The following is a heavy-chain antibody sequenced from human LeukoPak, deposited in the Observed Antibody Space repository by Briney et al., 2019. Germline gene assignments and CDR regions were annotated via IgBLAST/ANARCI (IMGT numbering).Heavy chain of an antibody. CDR2: ISSSSSYI. CDR3: ARDLIRPDTYCSGGSCHIDY. V-gene: IGHV3-21*01. CDR1: GFTFSSYS. Sequence: KPGGSLRLSCAASGFTFSSYSMNWVRQAPGKGLEWVSSISSSSSYIYYVDSVKGRFTISRDNAKNSLYLQMNSLRAEDTAVYYCARDLIRPDTYCSGGSCHIDYWGQGTLVTVSS. J-gene: IGHJ4*02. D-gene: IGHD2-15*01.